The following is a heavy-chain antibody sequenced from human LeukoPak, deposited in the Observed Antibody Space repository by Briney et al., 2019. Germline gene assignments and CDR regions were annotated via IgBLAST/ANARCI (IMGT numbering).Heavy chain of an antibody. CDR3: ARGFLWFGESALDY. Sequence: GGSLRLSCAASGFTFSSYDMHWVRQATGKGLEWVSAIGTAGDTYYPGSVKGRFTISRENAKNSLYLQMNSLGAKDTAVYYCARGFLWFGESALDYWGQGTLVTVSS. V-gene: IGHV3-13*01. CDR2: IGTAGDT. J-gene: IGHJ4*02. CDR1: GFTFSSYD. D-gene: IGHD3-10*01.